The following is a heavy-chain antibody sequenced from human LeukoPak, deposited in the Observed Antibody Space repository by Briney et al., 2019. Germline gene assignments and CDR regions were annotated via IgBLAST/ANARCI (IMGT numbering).Heavy chain of an antibody. D-gene: IGHD6-19*01. CDR1: GGSINSDY. Sequence: PSETLSLTCTVSGGSINSDYWSWIRQPPGKGLEWIGYIYYTGSTNYNPSLKSRVTISVDTSKNQFSLKMSSVTAADTAVYYCARGAGWYQFWGQGTLVTVSS. CDR2: IYYTGST. V-gene: IGHV4-59*01. J-gene: IGHJ4*02. CDR3: ARGAGWYQF.